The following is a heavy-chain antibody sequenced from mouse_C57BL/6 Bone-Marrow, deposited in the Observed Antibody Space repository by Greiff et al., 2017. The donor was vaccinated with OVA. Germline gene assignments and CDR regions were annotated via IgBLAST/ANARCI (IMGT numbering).Heavy chain of an antibody. D-gene: IGHD3-3*01. CDR3: ARGRASWFAY. Sequence: VHVKQSGPELVKPGASVKISCKASGCSFTDYNMNWVKQSNGKSLEWIGVINPNYGTTSYNQKFKGKATLTVDQSSSTAYMQLNSLTSEDSAVYYCARGRASWFAYWGQGTLVTVSA. CDR1: GCSFTDYN. V-gene: IGHV1-39*01. J-gene: IGHJ3*01. CDR2: INPNYGTT.